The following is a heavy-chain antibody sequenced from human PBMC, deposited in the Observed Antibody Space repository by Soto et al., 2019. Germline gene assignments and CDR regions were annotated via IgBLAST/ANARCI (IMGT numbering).Heavy chain of an antibody. V-gene: IGHV4-61*01. CDR3: ARDGRRGVYATDDSGMRV. CDR1: GESVSSSSYY. Sequence: QVQLQESGPGLVKPSETLSLTCTVSGESVSSSSYYWSWIRQPPGKGLEWIGYMPYSGSTNYNPSPQSRVTISVDTSKNQCALNLSSVTAADRAVYYCARDGRRGVYATDDSGMRVWGRGTPITV. D-gene: IGHD2-8*01. CDR2: MPYSGST. J-gene: IGHJ6*02.